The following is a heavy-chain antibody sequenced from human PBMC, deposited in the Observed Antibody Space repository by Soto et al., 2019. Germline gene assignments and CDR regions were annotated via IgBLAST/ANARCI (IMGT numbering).Heavy chain of an antibody. CDR1: GGSISSSSYY. CDR2: IYYSGST. Sequence: SETLSLTCTVSGGSISSSSYYWGWIRQPPGKGLEWIGSIYYSGSTYYNPSLKSRVTISVDTSKNQFSLKLSSVTAADTAVYYCARRRRGYYYGSGSSIPLFDYWGQGTLVTVSS. V-gene: IGHV4-39*01. CDR3: ARRRRGYYYGSGSSIPLFDY. D-gene: IGHD3-10*01. J-gene: IGHJ4*02.